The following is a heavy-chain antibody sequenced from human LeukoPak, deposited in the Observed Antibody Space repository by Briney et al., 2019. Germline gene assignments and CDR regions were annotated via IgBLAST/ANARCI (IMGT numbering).Heavy chain of an antibody. Sequence: SETLSLTCTVSGDSINSGGFYWSWIRQPPGKGLEWIGYIYHSGSTYYNPSLKSRVTISVDRSKNEFSLKLSSVTAADTAVYYCARGSTSCYGLDYWGQGTLVTVSS. CDR3: ARGSTSCYGLDY. J-gene: IGHJ4*02. CDR1: GDSINSGGFY. CDR2: IYHSGST. V-gene: IGHV4-30-2*01. D-gene: IGHD2-2*01.